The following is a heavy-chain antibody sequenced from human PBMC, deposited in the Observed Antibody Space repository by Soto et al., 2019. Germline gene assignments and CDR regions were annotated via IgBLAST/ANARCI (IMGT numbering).Heavy chain of an antibody. V-gene: IGHV3-23*01. CDR2: ISVSGGIT. D-gene: IGHD4-17*01. J-gene: IGHJ4*02. Sequence: GRTLRLSCALSRCTFSNYAMSWVRQAPGKGLKWGLGISVSGGITYTADSVKGRFTISRDNSKNTVYLQMNSLRAEDTAVYYCAKVDYADYGAFDYWGQGTLVTVST. CDR1: RCTFSNYA. CDR3: AKVDYADYGAFDY.